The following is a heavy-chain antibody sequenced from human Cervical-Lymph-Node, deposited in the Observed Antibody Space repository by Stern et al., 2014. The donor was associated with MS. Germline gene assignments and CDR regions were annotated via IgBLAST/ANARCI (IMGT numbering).Heavy chain of an antibody. Sequence: VQLVESGAEVKKPGESLKISCKGSGYSFTNYWIGWVRQMPGRGLEGMGIIFPGDSDTRYSPSFQGQVTISADKSISTAYLRWSSLKASDTAMYYCAKLRTANSFYSVFDVWGQGTMVTVSS. V-gene: IGHV5-51*01. CDR2: IFPGDSDT. CDR1: GYSFTNYW. J-gene: IGHJ3*01. D-gene: IGHD5/OR15-5a*01. CDR3: AKLRTANSFYSVFDV.